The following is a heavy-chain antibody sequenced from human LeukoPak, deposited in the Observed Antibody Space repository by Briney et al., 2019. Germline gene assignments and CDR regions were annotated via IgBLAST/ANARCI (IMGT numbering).Heavy chain of an antibody. Sequence: LAGGSLRLSCAASGFTFSSYWMSWVRQAPGKGLEWVANIKQDGSEKYYVDSVKGRFTISRDNAKNSLYLQMNSLRAEDTAVYYCARNGAPVVTAITPYYYYMDVWGKGTTVTVSS. CDR1: GFTFSSYW. J-gene: IGHJ6*03. D-gene: IGHD2-21*02. CDR3: ARNGAPVVTAITPYYYYMDV. CDR2: IKQDGSEK. V-gene: IGHV3-7*01.